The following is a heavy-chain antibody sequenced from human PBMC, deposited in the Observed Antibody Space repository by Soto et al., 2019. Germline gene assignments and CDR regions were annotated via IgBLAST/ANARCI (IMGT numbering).Heavy chain of an antibody. CDR2: IYPGDSDT. D-gene: IGHD3-22*01. Sequence: GESLKISCKGSGYSFTIYWIGWVRQMPGKGLEWMGIIYPGDSDTRYSPSFQGQVTISADKSISTAYLQWSSLKASDTAMYYCAXGGIYYDRTIFYYGMDVWGQGTTVTVSS. J-gene: IGHJ6*02. CDR3: AXGGIYYDRTIFYYGMDV. V-gene: IGHV5-51*01. CDR1: GYSFTIYW.